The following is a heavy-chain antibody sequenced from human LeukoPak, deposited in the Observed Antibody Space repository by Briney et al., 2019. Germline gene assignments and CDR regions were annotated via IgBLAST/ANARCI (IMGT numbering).Heavy chain of an antibody. J-gene: IGHJ4*02. CDR1: GLTFSSYA. CDR3: ALGSDCNY. V-gene: IGHV3-23*01. Sequence: PGGSLRLSCAASGLTFSSYAMSWVRQAPGKTLEWVSSIRANGGTTYYADSVKGRFTISRGNSKNTLYLQMSSLRAEDTAVYYCALGSDCNYWGQGTLVTVSS. D-gene: IGHD2-21*02. CDR2: IRANGGTT.